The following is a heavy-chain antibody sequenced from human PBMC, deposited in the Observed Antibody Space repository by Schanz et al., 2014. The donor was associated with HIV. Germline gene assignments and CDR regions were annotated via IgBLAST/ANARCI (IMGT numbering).Heavy chain of an antibody. V-gene: IGHV3-21*01. CDR3: ARDSGSYQYFQY. Sequence: EQLVESGGGVVQPGRSQRLSCAGSGLTFSSYGMNWVRQAPGKGLEWVSSISSGGDYIYHADSVRGRFTISRDNAKNSLYLQMKSLRAEDTAVYYCARDSGSYQYFQYWGQGTPVTVSS. CDR1: GLTFSSYG. CDR2: ISSGGDYI. J-gene: IGHJ1*01. D-gene: IGHD1-26*01.